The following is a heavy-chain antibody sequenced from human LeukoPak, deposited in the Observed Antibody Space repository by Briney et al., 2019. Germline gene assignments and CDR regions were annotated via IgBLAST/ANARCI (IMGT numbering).Heavy chain of an antibody. CDR2: ISGSGDRI. D-gene: IGHD4-17*01. Sequence: GGSLRLSCVASGFTLNNYAMNWVRQAPGKGLEWVSVISGSGDRIYYADSVKGRFTISGDNSKNILYLQLNSLRAEDTAVYYCAKRLYGDYYGLDVWGQGTTVTVSS. J-gene: IGHJ6*02. V-gene: IGHV3-23*01. CDR3: AKRLYGDYYGLDV. CDR1: GFTLNNYA.